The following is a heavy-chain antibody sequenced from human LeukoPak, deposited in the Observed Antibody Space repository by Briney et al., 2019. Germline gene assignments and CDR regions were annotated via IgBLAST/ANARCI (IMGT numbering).Heavy chain of an antibody. CDR1: GLTFSNYG. J-gene: IGHJ3*01. CDR2: IKQDGSEK. CDR3: ARDLSYAFGA. Sequence: GGSLRLSCAASGLTFSNYGMSWVRQAPGKGLEWVASIKQDGSEKFYVDSVKGRFTISRDNAKNSLYLQMNSLRAEDSALYYCARDLSYAFGAWGRGTMVTVSS. V-gene: IGHV3-7*03.